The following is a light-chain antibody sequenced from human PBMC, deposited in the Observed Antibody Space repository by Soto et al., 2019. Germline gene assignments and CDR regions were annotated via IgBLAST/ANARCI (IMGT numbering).Light chain of an antibody. J-gene: IGKJ1*01. CDR1: QSVNSW. CDR2: DVL. V-gene: IGKV1-5*01. CDR3: QQYNSSSPDM. Sequence: DIQMTQSPSTLSAFLGDRSTSTGLASQSVNSWLAWYQHKPGRAPQLLIYDVLTLESGVPPRFSGSGSGTEFTLTISSLQPDDFATYYCQQYNSSSPDMVGQGTQVEI.